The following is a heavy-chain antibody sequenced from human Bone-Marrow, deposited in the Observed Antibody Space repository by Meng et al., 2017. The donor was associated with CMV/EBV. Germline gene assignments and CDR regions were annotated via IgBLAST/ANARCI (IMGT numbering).Heavy chain of an antibody. J-gene: IGHJ6*02. V-gene: IGHV3-48*03. CDR3: ARHSLRFLVPN. Sequence: GESLKISCEASGFTFSGYAMHWVRQAPGKGLEWVSYISSSGSTIYYADSVKGRFTISRDNAKNSLYLQMNSLRAEDTAVYYCARHSLRFLVPNWGQGTTVTVSS. CDR2: ISSSGSTI. CDR1: GFTFSGYA. D-gene: IGHD3-3*01.